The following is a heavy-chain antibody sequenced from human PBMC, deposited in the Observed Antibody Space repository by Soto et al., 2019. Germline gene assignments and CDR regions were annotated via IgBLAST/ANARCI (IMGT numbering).Heavy chain of an antibody. Sequence: QAQLVQSGAEVKKPGASVKVSCKASGYTFSSYGITWVRQAPGQGLEWMAWISGYNGNTNYAQNLQGRVTMTTDTSTNTAYMELRSLRSDDPAVYYCARADFVVRGVYYYYGMDVWGQGTTVTVSS. V-gene: IGHV1-18*01. J-gene: IGHJ6*01. CDR2: ISGYNGNT. CDR1: GYTFSSYG. CDR3: ARADFVVRGVYYYYGMDV. D-gene: IGHD3-10*01.